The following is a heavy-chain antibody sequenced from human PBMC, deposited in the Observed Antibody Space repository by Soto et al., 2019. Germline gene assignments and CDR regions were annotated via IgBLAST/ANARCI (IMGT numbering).Heavy chain of an antibody. V-gene: IGHV3-7*01. CDR2: IKQDGSEK. CDR3: ARDWVPYCSSTSCSPTYFDY. D-gene: IGHD2-2*01. Sequence: GGSLILSCAASGFTFSSYWMSWVRQAPGKGLEWVANIKQDGSEKYYVDSVKGRFTISRDNAKNSLYLQMNSLRAEDTAVYYCARDWVPYCSSTSCSPTYFDYWGQGTLVTVSS. CDR1: GFTFSSYW. J-gene: IGHJ4*02.